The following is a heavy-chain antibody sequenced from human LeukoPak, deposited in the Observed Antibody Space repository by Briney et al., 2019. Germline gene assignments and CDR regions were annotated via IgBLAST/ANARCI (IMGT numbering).Heavy chain of an antibody. CDR3: ARHLKLPTPDYFDY. CDR1: GGSISSYY. Sequence: SETLSLTCTVSGGSISSYYWSWIRQPPGKGLEWIGYIYYSGSTNYNPSLKSRVTISVDTSKNQFSLKLSSVTAADTAVYYCARHLKLPTPDYFDYWGQGTLVTVSS. V-gene: IGHV4-59*08. D-gene: IGHD5-24*01. J-gene: IGHJ4*02. CDR2: IYYSGST.